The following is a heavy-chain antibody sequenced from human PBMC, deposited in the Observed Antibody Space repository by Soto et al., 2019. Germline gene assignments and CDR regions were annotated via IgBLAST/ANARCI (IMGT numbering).Heavy chain of an antibody. CDR3: AREPAAGTWGDYYYYYMDV. CDR2: IIPILGIA. CDR1: GGTFSSYT. D-gene: IGHD6-13*01. Sequence: ASVKVSCKASGGTFSSYTISWVRQAPGQGLEWMGRIIPILGIANYAQKFQGRVTITADKSTSTAYMELSSLRSEDTAVYYCAREPAAGTWGDYYYYYMDVWGKGTTVTVSS. V-gene: IGHV1-69*04. J-gene: IGHJ6*03.